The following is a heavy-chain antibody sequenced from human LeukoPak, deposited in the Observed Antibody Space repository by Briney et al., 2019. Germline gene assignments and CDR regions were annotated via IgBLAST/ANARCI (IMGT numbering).Heavy chain of an antibody. V-gene: IGHV3-23*01. CDR1: GFTFSSYG. D-gene: IGHD3-16*01. Sequence: GGTLRLSCVASGFTFSSYGMSWVRQAPGKGLEWVSAISGNAADTFYADSVKGRFTISRDNSKNTLYLQMKSLRVEDTALYHCAKMGGVSESNARTFDPWGQGTLVTVSS. CDR2: ISGNAADT. J-gene: IGHJ5*02. CDR3: AKMGGVSESNARTFDP.